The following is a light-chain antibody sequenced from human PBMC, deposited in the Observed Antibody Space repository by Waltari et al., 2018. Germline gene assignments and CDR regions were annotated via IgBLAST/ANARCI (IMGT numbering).Light chain of an antibody. V-gene: IGLV2-23*02. J-gene: IGLJ2*01. CDR3: CSYAGSSTVV. Sequence: QSALTQPASVSGSPGQSITISCTGTSSDVGSYNVVSWYQQHPGKAPKLMMYGVSKRPAGVSDRFSGSKSGNTASLTISGLQAEDEADYYCCSYAGSSTVVFGGGTKLTVL. CDR2: GVS. CDR1: SSDVGSYNV.